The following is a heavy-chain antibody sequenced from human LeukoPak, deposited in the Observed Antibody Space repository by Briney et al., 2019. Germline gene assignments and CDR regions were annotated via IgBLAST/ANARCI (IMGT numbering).Heavy chain of an antibody. CDR1: GFTFSSYE. D-gene: IGHD3-22*01. CDR2: ISSRATTT. V-gene: IGHV3-48*03. J-gene: IGHJ3*02. CDR3: AGIFSSGPTGHAFDI. Sequence: GGSLRLSCAASGFTFSSYEMNWVRQAPGKGLEWLSYISSRATTTYYADSVKGRFTISRDNAKNSLYLQMNSLRAEDTAVYYCAGIFSSGPTGHAFDIWGQGTMVTVSS.